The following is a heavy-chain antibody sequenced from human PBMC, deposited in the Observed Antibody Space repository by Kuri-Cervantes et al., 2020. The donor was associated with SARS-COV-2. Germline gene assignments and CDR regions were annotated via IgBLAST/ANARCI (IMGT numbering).Heavy chain of an antibody. CDR2: IYYSGST. Sequence: SETLSLTCTVSGGSISSSSYYWGWIRQPPGKGLEWIGSIYYSGSTYYNPSLKSLVTISVDTSKNKFSLKLRSVTAADTAVYYFARHKVVTIFGVVTLPGWFDPWGQGTLVTVSS. CDR1: GGSISSSSYY. CDR3: ARHKVVTIFGVVTLPGWFDP. J-gene: IGHJ5*02. V-gene: IGHV4-39*01. D-gene: IGHD3-3*01.